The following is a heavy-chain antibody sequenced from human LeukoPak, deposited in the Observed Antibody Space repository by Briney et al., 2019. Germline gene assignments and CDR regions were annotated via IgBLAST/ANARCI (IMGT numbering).Heavy chain of an antibody. J-gene: IGHJ6*03. V-gene: IGHV5-51*01. CDR2: IYPGDSDT. CDR1: GYSFTSYW. CDR3: ARHRYYGSGSSEYYMDV. Sequence: GEPLKISCKGSGYSFTSYWIGWVRQMPGKGLEWMGIIYPGDSDTRYSPSFQGQVTISADKSISTAYLQWSSLKASDTAMYYCARHRYYGSGSSEYYMDVWGKGTTVTVSS. D-gene: IGHD3-10*01.